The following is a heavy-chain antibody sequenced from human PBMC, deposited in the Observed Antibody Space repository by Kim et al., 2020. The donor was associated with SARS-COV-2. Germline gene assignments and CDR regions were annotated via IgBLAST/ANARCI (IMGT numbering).Heavy chain of an antibody. Sequence: ASVKVSCKASGYTFTSYDINWVRQATGQGLEWMGWMNPNSGNTGYAQKFQGRVTMTRNTSISTAYMELSSLRSEDTAVYYCARLAYFWSGYPPYYYYYYGMDVWGQGTTVTVSS. J-gene: IGHJ6*02. CDR2: MNPNSGNT. CDR1: GYTFTSYD. D-gene: IGHD3-3*01. V-gene: IGHV1-8*01. CDR3: ARLAYFWSGYPPYYYYYYGMDV.